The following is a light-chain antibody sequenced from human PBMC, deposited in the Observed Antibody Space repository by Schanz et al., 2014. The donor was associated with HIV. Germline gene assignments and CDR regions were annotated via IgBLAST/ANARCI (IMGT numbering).Light chain of an antibody. V-gene: IGKV1-17*01. J-gene: IGKJ4*01. CDR3: QQANTFPLT. CDR1: QDIRDD. CDR2: DAS. Sequence: DIQMTQSPSSLSASVGDRVTITCRASQDIRDDLGWYQQSPGKAPKRLIYDASSLQRGVPSRFSGSGSGTEFTLTITSLQPEDFATYYCQQANTFPLTFGGGTKVEMK.